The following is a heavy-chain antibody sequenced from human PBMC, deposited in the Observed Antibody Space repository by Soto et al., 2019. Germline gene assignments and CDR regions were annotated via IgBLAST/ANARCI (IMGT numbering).Heavy chain of an antibody. Sequence: SETLSLTCSVSGGSVSNKTYYWSWIRQPPGKRLAWIGYVYYSGTTNYNPPLKSRVTISVDLSKNQFSLRLSSVTTADTSLYYCARTTAVPNTLRSRYFFDYWGQGTLVTVSS. CDR2: VYYSGTT. D-gene: IGHD4-17*01. V-gene: IGHV4-61*01. CDR1: GGSVSNKTYY. J-gene: IGHJ4*02. CDR3: ARTTAVPNTLRSRYFFDY.